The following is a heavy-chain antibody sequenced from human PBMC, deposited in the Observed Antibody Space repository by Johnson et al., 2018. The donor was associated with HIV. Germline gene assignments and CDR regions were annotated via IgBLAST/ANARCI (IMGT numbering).Heavy chain of an antibody. Sequence: EQLVESGGGLVQPGGSLRLSCAASGIIVTGNFMSWVRQAPGKGLEWVSVINAGGDTYYADSVKGRFTISRDRSKNTVSLQMNSLGAEDTAVYYCARQTTVVSGDAFDIWGQGTMVTVSS. CDR2: INAGGDT. CDR3: ARQTTVVSGDAFDI. J-gene: IGHJ3*02. V-gene: IGHV3-66*02. CDR1: GIIVTGNF. D-gene: IGHD4-23*01.